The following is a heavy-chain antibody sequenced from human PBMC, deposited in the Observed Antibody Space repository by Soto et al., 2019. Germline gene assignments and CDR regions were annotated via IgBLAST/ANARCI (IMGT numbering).Heavy chain of an antibody. D-gene: IGHD2-21*01. V-gene: IGHV3-48*01. Sequence: GGSLRLSCAASGFTFSSYSMNWVRQAPGKGLEWVSYISSSSSTIYYADSVKGRFTISRDNAKNSLYLQMNSLRAEDTAVYYCARQDCGGDCLEFDYWGQGTLVTVSS. CDR3: ARQDCGGDCLEFDY. CDR2: ISSSSSTI. J-gene: IGHJ4*02. CDR1: GFTFSSYS.